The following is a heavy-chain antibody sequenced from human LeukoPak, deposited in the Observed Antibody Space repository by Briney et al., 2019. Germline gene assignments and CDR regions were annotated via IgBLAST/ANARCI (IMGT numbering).Heavy chain of an antibody. Sequence: GRSLRLSCAASGFTFSNYGMNWVRQAPGKGLEWGSIITSGVGITYYADSVKGRFTISRDNSKNTLYLQMNSLRAEDTAVYYCAKGDYYDFDYWGQGTLVTVSS. CDR1: GFTFSNYG. CDR3: AKGDYYDFDY. J-gene: IGHJ4*02. CDR2: ITSGVGIT. V-gene: IGHV3-23*01. D-gene: IGHD3-10*01.